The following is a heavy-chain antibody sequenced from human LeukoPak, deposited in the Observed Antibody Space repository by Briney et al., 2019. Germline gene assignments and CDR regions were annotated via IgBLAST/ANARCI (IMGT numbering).Heavy chain of an antibody. CDR2: IYYSGST. Sequence: SETLSLTCTVSGGSISGYYWSWIRQPPGKGPEWIGYIYYSGSTNYNPSLKSRVTISVDTSKSQFSLKMNSVTAADTAVYYCARLAGSGWSHCDYWGQGTLVTVSS. D-gene: IGHD6-19*01. CDR3: ARLAGSGWSHCDY. J-gene: IGHJ4*02. V-gene: IGHV4-59*08. CDR1: GGSISGYY.